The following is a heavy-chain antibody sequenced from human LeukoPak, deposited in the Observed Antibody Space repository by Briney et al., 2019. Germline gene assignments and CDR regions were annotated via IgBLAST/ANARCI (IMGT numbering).Heavy chain of an antibody. J-gene: IGHJ6*02. D-gene: IGHD3-10*01. CDR1: GFTFSTYS. CDR2: ITSSSSTI. CDR3: ARDQIRENYYYYGMDV. V-gene: IGHV3-48*02. Sequence: GGSLRLSCAASGFTFSTYSMNWVRQAPGKGLEWVSYITSSSSTIYYADSVKGRFTISRDNAKNSLYLQMSSLRDEDTAVYYCARDQIRENYYYYGMDVWGQGTTVTVSS.